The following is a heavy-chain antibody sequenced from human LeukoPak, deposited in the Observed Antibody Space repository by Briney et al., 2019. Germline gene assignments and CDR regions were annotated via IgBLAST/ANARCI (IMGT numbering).Heavy chain of an antibody. CDR2: ISWNSGTT. CDR1: GFTFNDYA. Sequence: GRSLRLSCVASGFTFNDYAMHWVRQAPGKGLEWVSGISWNSGTTAYADSVKGRFTISRDNAKNSLYLQTNSLRAEDTPLYYCAKDSSSWYGYFQHWGQGTLVTVSS. J-gene: IGHJ1*01. CDR3: AKDSSSWYGYFQH. D-gene: IGHD6-13*01. V-gene: IGHV3-9*01.